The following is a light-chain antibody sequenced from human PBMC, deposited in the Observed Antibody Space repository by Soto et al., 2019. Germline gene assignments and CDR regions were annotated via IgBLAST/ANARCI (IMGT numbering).Light chain of an antibody. CDR3: ASHAGGNAV. Sequence: QSALTQPPSASGSPGQSVTIPCTGTSSDVGAYNYVSWYQQHPGKAPKLVIYEVSKRPSGVPDRFSGSKSGNTASLTVSGLQGEDDADYYCASHAGGNAVFGTGTKVTVL. J-gene: IGLJ1*01. V-gene: IGLV2-8*01. CDR1: SSDVGAYNY. CDR2: EVS.